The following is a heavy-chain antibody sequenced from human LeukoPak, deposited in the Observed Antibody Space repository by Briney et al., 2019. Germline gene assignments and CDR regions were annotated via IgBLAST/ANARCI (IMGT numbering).Heavy chain of an antibody. CDR2: ISGSGGST. V-gene: IGHV3-23*01. CDR1: GFTFSSYA. Sequence: RGSLRLSCAASGFTFSSYAMSWVRQAPGKGLEWVSAISGSGGSTYYADSVKGRFTISRDNSKNTLYLQMNSLRAEDTAVYYCTKELRDDTYYDFWSGSDAFDIWGQGTMVTVSS. D-gene: IGHD3-3*01. CDR3: TKELRDDTYYDFWSGSDAFDI. J-gene: IGHJ3*02.